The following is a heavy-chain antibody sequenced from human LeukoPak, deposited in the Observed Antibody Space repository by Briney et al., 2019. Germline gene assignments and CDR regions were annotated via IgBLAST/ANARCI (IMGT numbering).Heavy chain of an antibody. CDR3: ARKGTLTTYYYYMDV. J-gene: IGHJ6*03. D-gene: IGHD4-11*01. Sequence: GGSLRLSCAASGFTFSNAWMSWVRQAPGKGLEWVANIKRDGSEKYYVDSVKGRFTISRDNAENSLSLQMNNLRAEDTAVYYCARKGTLTTYYYYMDVWGKGTTVTISS. V-gene: IGHV3-7*01. CDR1: GFTFSNAW. CDR2: IKRDGSEK.